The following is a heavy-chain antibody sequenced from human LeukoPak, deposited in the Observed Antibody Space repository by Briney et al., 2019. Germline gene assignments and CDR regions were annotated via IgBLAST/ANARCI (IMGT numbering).Heavy chain of an antibody. J-gene: IGHJ4*02. CDR3: ARDPTYDSGSPLGY. Sequence: PGGSLRLSCAPSGFPFSSYWMTWDRQAPGKGLEWVTNIKYDGREKIYVGTVRGRFTISRDNTNNSLNLEINSLRAEDTATYQCARDPTYDSGSPLGYGGQGTLVAVSS. CDR2: IKYDGREK. V-gene: IGHV3-7*01. D-gene: IGHD3-10*01. CDR1: GFPFSSYW.